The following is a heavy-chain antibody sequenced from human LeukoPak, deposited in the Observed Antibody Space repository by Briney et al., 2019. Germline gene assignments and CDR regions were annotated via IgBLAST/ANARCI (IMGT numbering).Heavy chain of an antibody. D-gene: IGHD3/OR15-3a*01. V-gene: IGHV3-11*03. CDR1: GFTFSDSY. CDR2: TSNNGYS. CDR3: ARTRGLGPGGFFDS. Sequence: GGSLRLSCAASGFTFSDSYMSWIRRAPGKGLEWVSYTSNNGYSNYADSVEGRFTVSRDNAKNSLYLQMNSLRAEDTALYYCARTRGLGPGGFFDSWGQGSLVTVTS. J-gene: IGHJ4*02.